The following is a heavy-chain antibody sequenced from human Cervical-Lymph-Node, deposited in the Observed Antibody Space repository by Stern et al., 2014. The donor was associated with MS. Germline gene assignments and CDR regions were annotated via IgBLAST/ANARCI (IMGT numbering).Heavy chain of an antibody. CDR1: GYTFTSYY. CDR3: ATTIRTSYPSGY. D-gene: IGHD1-26*01. CDR2: INPSGGST. Sequence: VQLVQSGAEVKKPGASVKVSCKASGYTFTSYYMHWGRQAPGQGLEWMGIINPSGGSTSYAQKFQGRVTMTRDTSTSTVYMELSSLRSEDTAVYYCATTIRTSYPSGYWGQGTLVTVSS. J-gene: IGHJ4*02. V-gene: IGHV1-46*01.